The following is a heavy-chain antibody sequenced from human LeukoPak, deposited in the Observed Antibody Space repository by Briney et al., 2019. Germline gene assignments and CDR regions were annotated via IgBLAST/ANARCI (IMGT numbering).Heavy chain of an antibody. J-gene: IGHJ6*02. D-gene: IGHD6-6*01. Sequence: SQTLSLTCAISGDSVSSNSAAWNWIRQSPSRGLEWLGRTYYRSKWYNDYAVSVKSRITINPDTSKNQFSLQLNSVTPEDTAVYYCARDLPPVPVYYYHYGMDVWGQGTTVTVSS. V-gene: IGHV6-1*01. CDR1: GDSVSSNSAA. CDR2: TYYRSKWYN. CDR3: ARDLPPVPVYYYHYGMDV.